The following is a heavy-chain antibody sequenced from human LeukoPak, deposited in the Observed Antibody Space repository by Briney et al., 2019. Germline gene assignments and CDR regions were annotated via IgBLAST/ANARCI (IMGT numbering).Heavy chain of an antibody. CDR1: GFTFSSYS. V-gene: IGHV3-21*01. CDR3: ARAWEVRGVLAGY. CDR2: ISSSSSYI. Sequence: GGSLRLSCAASGFTFSSYSMNWVRQAPGKGLEWVSSISSSSSYIYYANSVKGRFTISRDNAKNSLYLQMNSLRAEDTAVYYCARAWEVRGVLAGYWGQGTLVTVSS. J-gene: IGHJ4*02. D-gene: IGHD3-10*01.